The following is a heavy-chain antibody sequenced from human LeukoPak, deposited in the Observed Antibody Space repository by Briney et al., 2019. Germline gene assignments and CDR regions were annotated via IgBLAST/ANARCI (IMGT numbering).Heavy chain of an antibody. CDR2: ISHDGSNK. V-gene: IGHV3-30*01. J-gene: IGHJ6*03. CDR1: GFTFSSYA. CDR3: ASSPSAGYYYYYYIDV. D-gene: IGHD6-13*01. Sequence: GGSLRLSCAASGFTFSSYAMHWVRQAPGKGLEWVAVISHDGSNKYYADSVKGRFTISRDNSKNTLYLQMNSLRAEDTAVYYCASSPSAGYYYYYYIDVWGKGTTVTVYS.